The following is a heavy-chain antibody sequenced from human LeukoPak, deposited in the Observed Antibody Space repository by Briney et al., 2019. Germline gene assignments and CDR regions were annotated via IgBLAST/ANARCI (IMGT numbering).Heavy chain of an antibody. Sequence: PGGSLRLSCAASGFTFSSYSMNWVRQAPGKGLEWVSSISSSSSYIYYVDSVKGRFTISRDNAKNSLYLQMNSLRAEDTAVYYCARDRGSTVTTRFDYWGQGTLVTVSS. CDR1: GFTFSSYS. D-gene: IGHD4-11*01. V-gene: IGHV3-21*01. J-gene: IGHJ4*02. CDR3: ARDRGSTVTTRFDY. CDR2: ISSSSSYI.